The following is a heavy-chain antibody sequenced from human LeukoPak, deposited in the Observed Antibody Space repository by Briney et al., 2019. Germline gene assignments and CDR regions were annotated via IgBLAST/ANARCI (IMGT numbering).Heavy chain of an antibody. V-gene: IGHV4-39*01. J-gene: IGHJ4*02. CDR1: GGFITSSSYY. CDR2: FHYSGSA. CDR3: ARHVLGSSKIDY. Sequence: SETLSLTCTVSGGFITSSSYYWGWIRQPPGKGLEWIGSFHYSGSAYYNPSLKSRVTRSVDTSKNQFSLKLSSVTAADTAVYYCARHVLGSSKIDYWGQGTLVTVSS. D-gene: IGHD2-15*01.